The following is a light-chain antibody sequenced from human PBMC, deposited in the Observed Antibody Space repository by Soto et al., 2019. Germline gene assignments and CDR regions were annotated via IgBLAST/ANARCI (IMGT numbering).Light chain of an antibody. CDR1: QSVSSN. Sequence: EKVMTQSPPPLSVSQGERATLSCRASQSVSSNLAWYQQKPGQAPRLLIYGASTRATGIPARFSGSGSGTEFTLTISSLQSEDFAVYYCQQYNNWPPGTFGQGTKVEIK. CDR3: QQYNNWPPGT. J-gene: IGKJ1*01. V-gene: IGKV3-15*01. CDR2: GAS.